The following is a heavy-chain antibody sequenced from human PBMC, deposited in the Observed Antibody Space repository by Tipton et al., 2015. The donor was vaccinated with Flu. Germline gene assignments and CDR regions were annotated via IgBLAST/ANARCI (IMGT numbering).Heavy chain of an antibody. Sequence: TLSLTCTVSGGSISSGSYYWSWIRQPAGKGLEWIGRIYTSGSTNYNPSLKGRVTISVDTSKNQFSLKLSSVTAADTAVYYCAREGFDSSGYRAGDAFDIWGQGTMVTVSS. CDR1: GGSISSGSYY. J-gene: IGHJ3*02. CDR2: IYTSGST. CDR3: AREGFDSSGYRAGDAFDI. D-gene: IGHD3-22*01. V-gene: IGHV4-61*02.